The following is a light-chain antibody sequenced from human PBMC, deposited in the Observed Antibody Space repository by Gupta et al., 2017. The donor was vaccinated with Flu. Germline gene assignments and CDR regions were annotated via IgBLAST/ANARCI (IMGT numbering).Light chain of an antibody. CDR1: SSDVGGYNF. V-gene: IGLV2-14*03. Sequence: SALTQPASSPGSPGPATTTPSSGPSSDVGGYNFVSWYQQHPGKPPTLMLHEVKKRTPGGSTRFADSESGNAASLTISGREDADDDDYYSSSHTNNNMRLFGGGTKLTVL. CDR2: EVK. CDR3: SSHTNNNMRL. J-gene: IGLJ2*01.